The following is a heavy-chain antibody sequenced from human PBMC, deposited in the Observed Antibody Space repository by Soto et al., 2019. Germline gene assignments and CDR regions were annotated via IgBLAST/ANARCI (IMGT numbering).Heavy chain of an antibody. Sequence: SLRLSCAASGFTFTTYAMHWVRQAPGKGLEWGAVISYDGTNKYYADSVKGRLTISRDSSKNTLYLQVNSLRAEDTAVYYCARDEALAGNGKIDYWGQGTLVTVSS. CDR2: ISYDGTNK. J-gene: IGHJ4*02. D-gene: IGHD6-19*01. CDR3: ARDEALAGNGKIDY. V-gene: IGHV3-30*04. CDR1: GFTFTTYA.